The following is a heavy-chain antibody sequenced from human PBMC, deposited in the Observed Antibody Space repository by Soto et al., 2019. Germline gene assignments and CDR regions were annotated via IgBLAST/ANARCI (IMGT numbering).Heavy chain of an antibody. CDR2: INAGNGNT. V-gene: IGHV1-3*05. Sequence: QVQLVQSGAEEKKPGASVKVSGKASGYTFTSYAMHCVRQAPGQRLEWMGWINAGNGNTKYSQKFQGRVTITRDTSANTADMELSSLRSEDTDVYYCARGIAPYYFYYWGQGTLVPVPS. CDR3: ARGIAPYYFYY. D-gene: IGHD6-13*01. CDR1: GYTFTSYA. J-gene: IGHJ4*02.